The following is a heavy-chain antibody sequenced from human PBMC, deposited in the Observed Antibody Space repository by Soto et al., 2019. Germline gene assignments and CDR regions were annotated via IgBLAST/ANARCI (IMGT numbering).Heavy chain of an antibody. CDR2: INPNSGGT. D-gene: IGHD6-6*01. V-gene: IGHV1-2*04. Sequence: ASVKVSCKASGYTFTGYYMHWVRQAPGQGLEWMGWINPNSGGTNYAQKFQGWVTMTRDTSISTAYMELSRLRSDDTAVYYCARGRRAARPDGGGCMDVWGQGTTVTVSS. J-gene: IGHJ6*02. CDR3: ARGRRAARPDGGGCMDV. CDR1: GYTFTGYY.